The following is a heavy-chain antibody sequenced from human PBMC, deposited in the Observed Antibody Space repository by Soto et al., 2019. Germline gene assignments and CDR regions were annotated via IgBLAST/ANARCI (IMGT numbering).Heavy chain of an antibody. V-gene: IGHV4-34*01. D-gene: IGHD1-20*01. CDR3: ARWRVNWNKGKTWFDP. J-gene: IGHJ5*02. CDR2: INHSGST. Sequence: SETLSLTCAVYGGSFSGYYWSWIRQPPGKGLEWIGEINHSGSTNYNPSLKSRVTISVDTSKNQFSLKLSSVTAADTAVYYCARWRVNWNKGKTWFDPWGQGTLLTISS. CDR1: GGSFSGYY.